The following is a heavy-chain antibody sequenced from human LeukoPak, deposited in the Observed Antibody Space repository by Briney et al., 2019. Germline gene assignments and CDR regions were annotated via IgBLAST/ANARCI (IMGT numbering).Heavy chain of an antibody. CDR2: ISYDGSNK. CDR1: GFTFSSYA. V-gene: IGHV3-30-3*01. Sequence: QPGGSLRLSCSACGFTFSSYARHWVRQAPGKGLEWMAVISYDGSNKYYADSVKGRFTISRDNSKNTLYLQMNSLRAEDTAVYYCARSGVRGVTPHWYFDLWGHGTLVTVSS. CDR3: ARSGVRGVTPHWYFDL. D-gene: IGHD3-10*01. J-gene: IGHJ2*01.